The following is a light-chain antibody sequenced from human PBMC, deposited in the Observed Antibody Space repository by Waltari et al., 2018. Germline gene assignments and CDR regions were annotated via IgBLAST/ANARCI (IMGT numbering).Light chain of an antibody. CDR1: QSVPSNY. Sequence: EFVLTQSPATLSLSPGERATLSCRASQSVPSNYFAWYQQRPGQAPRLLIYGASSRATGIPERFSGSGSGTDFTLTINGLEPEDFAVYYCQQCSTSLPETFGQGTRVEVK. CDR3: QQCSTSLPET. V-gene: IGKV3-20*01. J-gene: IGKJ1*01. CDR2: GAS.